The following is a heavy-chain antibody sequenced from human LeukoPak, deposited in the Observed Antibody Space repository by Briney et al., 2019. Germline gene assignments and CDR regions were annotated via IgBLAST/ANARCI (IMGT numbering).Heavy chain of an antibody. CDR1: GFTFNDFY. V-gene: IGHV3-11*01. J-gene: IGHJ4*02. D-gene: IGHD3-10*01. CDR2: ISGSGATM. Sequence: GGSLRLSCAASGFTFNDFYMTWIRQAPGRGLEWVSSISGSGATMYYADSVKGRFTISRDNAKNSLFLQMSSLRADDTAVYYCASERGATQYSDYWGQGTLVTVSS. CDR3: ASERGATQYSDY.